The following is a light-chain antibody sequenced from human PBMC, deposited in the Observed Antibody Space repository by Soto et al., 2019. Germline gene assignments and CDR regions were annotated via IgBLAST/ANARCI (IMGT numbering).Light chain of an antibody. CDR2: GAS. V-gene: IGKV3-20*01. CDR3: QQYGSSGRT. Sequence: DIVLTQSPGTLSLSPGERATLSCRTSQSVSSNYLAWYQQKPGQAPRLLIYGASSRATGIPDRFSGSGSGTDFTLTISRLEPEEFAVYYCQQYGSSGRTFGQGTKVDIK. J-gene: IGKJ1*01. CDR1: QSVSSNY.